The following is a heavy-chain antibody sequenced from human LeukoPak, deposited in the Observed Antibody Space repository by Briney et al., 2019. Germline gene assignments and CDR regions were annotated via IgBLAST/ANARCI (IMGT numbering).Heavy chain of an antibody. V-gene: IGHV4-4*07. Sequence: PPETLSLTCTVSGGSISSYYWSWIRQPAGKGLEWIGRIYTSGSTNYNPSLKSRVTMSVDTSKNQFSLKLSSVTAADTAVYYCAREGIVGAKDAFDIWGQGTMVTVSS. CDR1: GGSISSYY. CDR2: IYTSGST. D-gene: IGHD1-26*01. CDR3: AREGIVGAKDAFDI. J-gene: IGHJ3*02.